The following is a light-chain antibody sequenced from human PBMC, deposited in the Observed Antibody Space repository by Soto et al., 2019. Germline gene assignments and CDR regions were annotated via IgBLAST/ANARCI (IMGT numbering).Light chain of an antibody. CDR2: EVS. Sequence: QSVLTHPASVSGSPGQSITISCTGTSSDVGNYNSVSWYQQHPGKAPKLMIYEVSKRPSGVSNHFSGSKSGNTASLTISGLQAEDEADYYCCSYAGSSTFVFGTGTKVTVL. CDR3: CSYAGSSTFV. J-gene: IGLJ1*01. V-gene: IGLV2-23*02. CDR1: SSDVGNYNS.